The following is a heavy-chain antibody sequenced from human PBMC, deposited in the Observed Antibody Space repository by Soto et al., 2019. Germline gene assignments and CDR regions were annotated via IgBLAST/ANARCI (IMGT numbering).Heavy chain of an antibody. CDR1: GGSISSSSYY. CDR2: IYYSGST. Sequence: SETLSLTCTVSGGSISSSSYYWGWIRQPPGKGLEWIGSIYYSGSTYYNPSLKSRVTISVDTSKNQFSLKLSSVTAADTAVYYCARREGATTTIAAWGQGTLVTVSS. V-gene: IGHV4-39*01. CDR3: ARREGATTTIAA. J-gene: IGHJ5*02. D-gene: IGHD1-26*01.